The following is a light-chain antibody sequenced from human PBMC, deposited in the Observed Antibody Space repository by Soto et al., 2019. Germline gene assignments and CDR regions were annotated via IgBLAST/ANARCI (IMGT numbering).Light chain of an antibody. CDR3: QHYSAFSVT. CDR2: KAS. Sequence: DIQMTQSPSTLSASVGDRVAITCRASQNIGDLLAWYQLKPGEAPKLLIYKASYLETGVPSRFSGSGSGTEFTFTISSLQPGDLATYYCQHYSAFSVTFXQGTKADIK. J-gene: IGKJ1*01. V-gene: IGKV1-5*03. CDR1: QNIGDL.